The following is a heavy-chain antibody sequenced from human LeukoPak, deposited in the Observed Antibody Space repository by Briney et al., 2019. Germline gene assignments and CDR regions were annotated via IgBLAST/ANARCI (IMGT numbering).Heavy chain of an antibody. V-gene: IGHV5-10-1*01. CDR2: IDPSDSYT. D-gene: IGHD2/OR15-2a*01. Sequence: GESLKISCQGFGYTFTSYWISWGRQMPGKGLEWMGKIDPSDSYTNYSPSFQGHVTISAAKSISTAYLQWSSLKASDTAMYYCAGHGGISGAFDIWGQGTLVTVSS. CDR1: GYTFTSYW. CDR3: AGHGGISGAFDI. J-gene: IGHJ3*02.